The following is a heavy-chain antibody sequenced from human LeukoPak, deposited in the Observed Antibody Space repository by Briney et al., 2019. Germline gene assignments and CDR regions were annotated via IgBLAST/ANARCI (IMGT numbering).Heavy chain of an antibody. J-gene: IGHJ3*02. CDR2: INPNSGGT. CDR3: ARGRGVRIFLYAFDI. D-gene: IGHD3-3*01. V-gene: IGHV1-2*02. Sequence: ASVKVSCKASGYTFTGYYMHWVRQAPGQGLEWMGWINPNSGGTNYAQKFQGRVTMTRDTSISTAYMELSRLRSDDTAVYYCARGRGVRIFLYAFDIWGQGTMVTVSS. CDR1: GYTFTGYY.